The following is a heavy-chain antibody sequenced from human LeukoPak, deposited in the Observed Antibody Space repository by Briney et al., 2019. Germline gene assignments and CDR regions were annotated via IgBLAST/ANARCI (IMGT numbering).Heavy chain of an antibody. CDR2: IKQGGSEK. CDR3: ARDQDAYSNGWYGVFDY. J-gene: IGHJ4*02. Sequence: PGGSLRLSCAASGFTFRTYWMSWVRQAPGKGLEWVANIKQGGSEKHYVDSVKGRFTISRDNAKNSLYLQMNSLRAEDTAVYYCARDQDAYSNGWYGVFDYWGQGTLVTLSS. V-gene: IGHV3-7*05. D-gene: IGHD6-19*01. CDR1: GFTFRTYW.